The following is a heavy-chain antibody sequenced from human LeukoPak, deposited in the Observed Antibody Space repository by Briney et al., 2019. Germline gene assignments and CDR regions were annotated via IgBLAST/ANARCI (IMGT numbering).Heavy chain of an antibody. CDR1: GGSISSYC. J-gene: IGHJ3*02. CDR3: ARHVAAYYDSSGYHGDAFDI. Sequence: SETLSLTCTVSGGSISSYCWSWIRKPPGKGLEWIGYIYTSGSTNYNPSLKSRVTISVDTSKNQFSLKLSSVTAADTAVYYCARHVAAYYDSSGYHGDAFDIWGQGTMVTVSS. V-gene: IGHV4-4*09. D-gene: IGHD3-22*01. CDR2: IYTSGST.